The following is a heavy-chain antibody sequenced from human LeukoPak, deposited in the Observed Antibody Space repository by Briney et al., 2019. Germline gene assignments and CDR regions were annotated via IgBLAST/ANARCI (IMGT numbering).Heavy chain of an antibody. V-gene: IGHV3-7*03. CDR1: GFTFSSFW. D-gene: IGHD3-22*01. CDR2: IKQDGSEK. J-gene: IGHJ5*02. CDR3: ARGTFYSDSSSSYSPFNR. Sequence: GGSLRLSCAASGFTFSSFWMSWVRQAPGKGLGWVAHIKQDGSEKYYVDSVTGRFTISRDNAKNSLFLQMDRLRAEDTAVYYCARGTFYSDSSSSYSPFNRWGQGTLVTVSS.